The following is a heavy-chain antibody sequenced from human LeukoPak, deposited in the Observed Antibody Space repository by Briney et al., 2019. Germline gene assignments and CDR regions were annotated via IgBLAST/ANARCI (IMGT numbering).Heavy chain of an antibody. D-gene: IGHD4-23*01. V-gene: IGHV1-2*02. CDR2: INPNSGDT. CDR3: AREAVVKFYYMDV. J-gene: IGHJ6*03. CDR1: GYTFTSYY. Sequence: GASVKVSCKASGYTFTSYYMHWVRQAPGQGLEWMGWINPNSGDTKYAQKFQGRVTMTRDTSISAVYMELSRLTSDDTAVFYCAREAVVKFYYMDVWGKGTTVTVSS.